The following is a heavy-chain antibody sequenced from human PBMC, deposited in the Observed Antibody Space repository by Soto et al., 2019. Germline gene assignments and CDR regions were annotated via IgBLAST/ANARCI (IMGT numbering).Heavy chain of an antibody. CDR2: IYYSGST. CDR3: ASFIAARSLSAFDI. V-gene: IGHV4-61*01. Sequence: SLTCTVSGGSFSSGSYYLSWIRQPPGKGLEWIGYIYYSGSTNYNPSLKSRVTISVDTSKNQFSLKLSSVTAADTAVYYCASFIAARSLSAFDIWGQGTMVTVSS. J-gene: IGHJ3*02. D-gene: IGHD6-6*01. CDR1: GGSFSSGSYY.